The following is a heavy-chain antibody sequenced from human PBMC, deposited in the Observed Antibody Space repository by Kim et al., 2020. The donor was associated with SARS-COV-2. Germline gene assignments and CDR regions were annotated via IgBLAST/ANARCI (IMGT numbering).Heavy chain of an antibody. Sequence: ASVKVSCKASGYSFTSHDINWVRQATGQGLEWMAWINPNSGNTGYAQKFQGRVTVTRNTSINTAYMELSSLRSDDTAVYYCARGGSSWSNWFDPWGQGAQVTVSS. D-gene: IGHD6-13*01. CDR2: INPNSGNT. V-gene: IGHV1-8*01. CDR1: GYSFTSHD. CDR3: ARGGSSWSNWFDP. J-gene: IGHJ5*02.